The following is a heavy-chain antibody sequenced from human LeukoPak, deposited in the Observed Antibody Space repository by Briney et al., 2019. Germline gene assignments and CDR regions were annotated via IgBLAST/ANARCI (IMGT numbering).Heavy chain of an antibody. V-gene: IGHV4-34*01. CDR2: INHSVST. Sequence: SETLSLTCAAYGGPFSDYYWSWIRQPPGKGLEWIGEINHSVSTNYNPSLKSRVTISADTSKNQFSLRLSSVTAADTAVYYCAKDITMIVDYNAFDIWGQGTMVTVSS. CDR1: GGPFSDYY. CDR3: AKDITMIVDYNAFDI. J-gene: IGHJ3*02. D-gene: IGHD3-22*01.